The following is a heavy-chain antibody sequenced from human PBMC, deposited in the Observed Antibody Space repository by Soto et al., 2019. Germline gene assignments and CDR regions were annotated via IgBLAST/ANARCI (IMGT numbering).Heavy chain of an antibody. Sequence: QVKLVQSGTEVKKPGASIKVSCKASGYSFATSGMRWVRQAPGQGLEWMGWISAYNGNTNYDQNLHDRVNMTTDTSTSTSYLEVRNLRSDDTAVYYCARAVQYYDASGYAHWGQGTLVTVSS. D-gene: IGHD3-22*01. CDR1: GYSFATSG. CDR2: ISAYNGNT. CDR3: ARAVQYYDASGYAH. J-gene: IGHJ4*02. V-gene: IGHV1-18*01.